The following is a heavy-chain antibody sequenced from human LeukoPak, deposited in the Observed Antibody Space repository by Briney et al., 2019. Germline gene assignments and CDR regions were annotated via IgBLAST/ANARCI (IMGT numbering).Heavy chain of an antibody. D-gene: IGHD2-21*01. J-gene: IGHJ4*02. V-gene: IGHV3-30-3*01. CDR2: ISYDGYDK. CDR3: AKSHVIASYVGDY. Sequence: GGSLRLSCAASGFTFNDYAMYWVRQTPGKGLEWVTLISYDGYDKSYADSVRGRFTISRDNSKNTLYLEMSSLRGEDMAVYYCAKSHVIASYVGDYWGQGTLVTVSS. CDR1: GFTFNDYA.